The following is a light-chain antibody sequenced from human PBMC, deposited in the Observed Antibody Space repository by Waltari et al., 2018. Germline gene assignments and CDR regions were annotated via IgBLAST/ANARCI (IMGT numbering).Light chain of an antibody. CDR3: LQDYNYPRT. J-gene: IGKJ1*01. CDR2: AAS. Sequence: AIQMTQSPSSLSASEGDTVTITCRASQGIRNDLGWYQQKPGKAPKLLIYAASSIQSGVPSRFSGSGSGTDFTLSISSLQPEDFATYYCLQDYNYPRTFGQGTKVGIK. V-gene: IGKV1-6*01. CDR1: QGIRND.